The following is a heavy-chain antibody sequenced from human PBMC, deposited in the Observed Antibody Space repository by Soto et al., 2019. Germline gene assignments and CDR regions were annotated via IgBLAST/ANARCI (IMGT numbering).Heavy chain of an antibody. J-gene: IGHJ4*02. V-gene: IGHV1-2*04. D-gene: IGHD3-9*01. CDR3: ARAPLPLRYFDWSLGY. CDR2: VNPSGGST. Sequence: ASVKVSCKASGYTFTSYYMHWVRQAPGQGLEWMGIVNPSGGSTSYAQKFQGWVTMTRDTSISTAYMELSRLRSDDTAVYYCARAPLPLRYFDWSLGYWGQGTLVTVSS. CDR1: GYTFTSYY.